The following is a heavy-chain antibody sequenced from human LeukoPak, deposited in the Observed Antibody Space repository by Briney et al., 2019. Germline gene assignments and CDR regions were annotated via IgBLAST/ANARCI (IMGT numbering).Heavy chain of an antibody. CDR2: INGGGDDT. V-gene: IGHV3-23*01. D-gene: IGHD2-2*01. CDR1: GFTFENNA. Sequence: GGSLRLSCAASGFTFENNAMTWVRQAPGKGLEWVSAINGGGDDTEYADSVKGRFTISRANSKNTLYLQMNNLRPEDTAVYYCARCTASCYANAFDVWGQGTSVTVS. CDR3: ARCTASCYANAFDV. J-gene: IGHJ3*01.